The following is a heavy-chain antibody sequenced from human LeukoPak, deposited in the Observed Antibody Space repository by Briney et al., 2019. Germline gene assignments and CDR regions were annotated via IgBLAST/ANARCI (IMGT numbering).Heavy chain of an antibody. V-gene: IGHV3-30*04. CDR2: ISYDGSNK. J-gene: IGHJ4*02. CDR1: GFTFSSYA. CDR3: ARGPRLMVRGVLGGY. D-gene: IGHD3-10*01. Sequence: GGSLRLSCAASGFTFSSYAMHWVRQAPGKGPEWVAVISYDGSNKYYADSVKGRFTISRDNSKNTLYLQMNSLRAEDTAVYYCARGPRLMVRGVLGGYWGQGTLVTVSS.